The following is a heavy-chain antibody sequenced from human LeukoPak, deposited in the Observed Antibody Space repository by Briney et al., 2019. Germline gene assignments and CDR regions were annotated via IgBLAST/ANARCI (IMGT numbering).Heavy chain of an antibody. V-gene: IGHV3-66*01. Sequence: GGSLRLSRAASGFTVSSNYMSWVRQAPGKGLEWVSVIYSGGSTYYADSVKGRFTISRDNSKNTLYLQMNSLRAEDTAVYYCARAYGSSGPFDYWGQGTLVTVSS. CDR3: ARAYGSSGPFDY. J-gene: IGHJ4*02. D-gene: IGHD6-19*01. CDR2: IYSGGST. CDR1: GFTVSSNY.